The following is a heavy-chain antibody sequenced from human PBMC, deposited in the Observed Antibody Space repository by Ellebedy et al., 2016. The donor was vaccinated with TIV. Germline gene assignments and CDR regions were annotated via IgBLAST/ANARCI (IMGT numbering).Heavy chain of an antibody. Sequence: AASVKVSCKASGYTFTSYAMHWVRQAPGQRLEWMGWINAGNGNTNYSQKFQGRVTITRDTSASTAYMELSSLRSEDTAVDYCARDLRGGYYGAGSFPDYWGQGTLVTVSS. CDR2: INAGNGNT. CDR1: GYTFTSYA. J-gene: IGHJ4*02. V-gene: IGHV1-3*01. CDR3: ARDLRGGYYGAGSFPDY. D-gene: IGHD3-10*01.